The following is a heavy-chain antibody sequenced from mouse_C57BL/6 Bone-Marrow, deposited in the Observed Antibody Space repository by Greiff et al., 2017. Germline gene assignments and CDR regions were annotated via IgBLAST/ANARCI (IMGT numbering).Heavy chain of an antibody. V-gene: IGHV2-2*01. CDR1: GFSLTSYG. Sequence: VKLVESGPGLVQPSQSLSITCTVSGFSLTSYGVHWVRQSPGKGLEWLGVIWSGGSTDYNAAFISRLSISKDNSKSQVFFKMNSLQADDTAIYYCASRYYGSSPYYAMDYWGQGTSVTVSS. J-gene: IGHJ4*01. CDR3: ASRYYGSSPYYAMDY. CDR2: IWSGGST. D-gene: IGHD1-1*01.